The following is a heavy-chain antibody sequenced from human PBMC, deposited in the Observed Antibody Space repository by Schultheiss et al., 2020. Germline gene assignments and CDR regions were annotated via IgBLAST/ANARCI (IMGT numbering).Heavy chain of an antibody. D-gene: IGHD2-2*02. CDR1: GFTFSSYS. V-gene: IGHV3-74*01. CDR2: INSDGSST. J-gene: IGHJ5*02. CDR3: ARELVVPAAIQGWFDP. Sequence: GGSLRLSCAASGFTFSSYSMNWVRQAPGKGLVWVSRINSDGSSTSYADSVKGRFTISRDNAKNSLYLQMNSLRAEDTAVYYCARELVVPAAIQGWFDPWGQGTLVTVSS.